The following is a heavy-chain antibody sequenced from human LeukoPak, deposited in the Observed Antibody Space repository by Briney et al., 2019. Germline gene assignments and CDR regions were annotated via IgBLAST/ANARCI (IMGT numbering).Heavy chain of an antibody. CDR2: ISYDGSNK. D-gene: IGHD3-3*01. CDR1: GFTFSSYG. Sequence: GGSLRLSCAASGFTFSSYGMHWVRQAPGKGLEWVAVISYDGSNKYYADSVKGRFTISRDNSKNTLYLQMNSLRAEDTAVYYCAKEGSIFGVVIRPYYFAYWGQGTLVTVSS. V-gene: IGHV3-30*18. J-gene: IGHJ4*02. CDR3: AKEGSIFGVVIRPYYFAY.